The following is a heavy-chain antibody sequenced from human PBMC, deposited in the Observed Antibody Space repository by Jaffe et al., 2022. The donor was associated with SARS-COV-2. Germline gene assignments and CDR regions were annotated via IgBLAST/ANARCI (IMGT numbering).Heavy chain of an antibody. V-gene: IGHV4-59*01. CDR1: GGSISSYY. D-gene: IGHD3-16*01. Sequence: QVQLQESGPGLVKPSETLSLTCTVSGGSISSYYWSWIRQPPGKGLEWIGYIYYSGSTNYNPSLKSRVTISVDTSKNQFSLKLSSVTAADTAVYYCARLGESYYFDYWGQGTLVTVSS. J-gene: IGHJ4*02. CDR3: ARLGESYYFDY. CDR2: IYYSGST.